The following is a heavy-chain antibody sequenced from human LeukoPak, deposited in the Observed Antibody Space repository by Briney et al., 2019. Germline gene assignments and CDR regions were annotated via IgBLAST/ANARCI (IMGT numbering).Heavy chain of an antibody. CDR3: ARVDNGLSAYGSGGSETNWFDP. CDR1: GGSISSYY. CDR2: IYYSGST. Sequence: PSETLSLTCTVSGGSISSYYWSWIRQPPGKGLEWIGYIYYSGSTNYNPSLKSRVTISVDTSKNQFSLKLSSVTAADTAVYYCARVDNGLSAYGSGGSETNWFDPWGQGTLVTVSS. D-gene: IGHD3-10*01. V-gene: IGHV4-59*01. J-gene: IGHJ5*02.